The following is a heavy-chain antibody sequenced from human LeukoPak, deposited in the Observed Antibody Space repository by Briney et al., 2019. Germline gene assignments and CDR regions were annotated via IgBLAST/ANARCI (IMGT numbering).Heavy chain of an antibody. Sequence: ASVKVSCKASGYTFTSYGISWVRQAPGQGLEWMGWISAYNGNTNYAQKLQGRVTMTTDTSTSTAYMELRSLRSDDTAVYYCARMSSYYDSSGYYYPYWGQGTLVTVSS. CDR1: GYTFTSYG. CDR2: ISAYNGNT. V-gene: IGHV1-18*01. J-gene: IGHJ4*02. CDR3: ARMSSYYDSSGYYYPY. D-gene: IGHD3-22*01.